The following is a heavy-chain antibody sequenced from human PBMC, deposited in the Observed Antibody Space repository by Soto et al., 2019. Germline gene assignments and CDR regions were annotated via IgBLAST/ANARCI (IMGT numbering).Heavy chain of an antibody. CDR3: ARSVLVTAPSSNYYYYMDV. CDR2: IKFDGSST. Sequence: SGGSLRLSCASSGFAFSTYWMHLVRQAPGKGLLWVARIKFDGSSTYSADSVKGRFTISRDDAKNTLYLQMNGLRVDDTAVYYCARSVLVTAPSSNYYYYMDVWGKGTTVTVSS. V-gene: IGHV3-74*01. D-gene: IGHD3-3*01. J-gene: IGHJ6*03. CDR1: GFAFSTYW.